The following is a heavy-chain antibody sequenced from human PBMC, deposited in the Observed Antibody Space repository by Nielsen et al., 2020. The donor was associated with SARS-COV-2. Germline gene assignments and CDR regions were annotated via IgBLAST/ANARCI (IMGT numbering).Heavy chain of an antibody. V-gene: IGHV3-33*08. D-gene: IGHD3-10*01. Sequence: GESLKISCAASGFTFSSYSMNWVRQAPGKGLEWVAVIWYDGSNKYYADSVKGRFTISRDNSKNTLYLQMNSLRAEDTAVYYCARDHVTMVRGGYFDYWGQGTLVTVSS. CDR3: ARDHVTMVRGGYFDY. J-gene: IGHJ4*02. CDR1: GFTFSSYS. CDR2: IWYDGSNK.